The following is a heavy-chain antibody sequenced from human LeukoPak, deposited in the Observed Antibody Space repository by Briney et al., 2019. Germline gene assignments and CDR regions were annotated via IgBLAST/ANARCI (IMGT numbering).Heavy chain of an antibody. V-gene: IGHV4-4*09. CDR1: GGSIFSYY. Sequence: SETLCLTCTVSGGSIFSYYWSWFRQPPGKGLEWIGYIYTSGSTNYDPSLKSRVTISIDTSKNQFSLKLSSVTAADTAVYYCARHGYYYYMDVWGKGTTVTVSS. CDR2: IYTSGST. J-gene: IGHJ6*03. CDR3: ARHGYYYYMDV.